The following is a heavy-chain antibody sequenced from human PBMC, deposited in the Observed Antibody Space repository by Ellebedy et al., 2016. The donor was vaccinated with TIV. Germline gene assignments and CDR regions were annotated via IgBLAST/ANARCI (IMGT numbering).Heavy chain of an antibody. Sequence: GESLKISCAASGFTFSSYNMIWVRQAPGKGLEWISYISSTTLTTESADSVKGRFTISRDNAKNSVHLQMNSLRAEETAVYFCARDMGRWLQFLGYWGQGTLVTVSS. CDR1: GFTFSSYN. CDR3: ARDMGRWLQFLGY. J-gene: IGHJ4*02. CDR2: ISSTTLTT. V-gene: IGHV3-48*04. D-gene: IGHD5-24*01.